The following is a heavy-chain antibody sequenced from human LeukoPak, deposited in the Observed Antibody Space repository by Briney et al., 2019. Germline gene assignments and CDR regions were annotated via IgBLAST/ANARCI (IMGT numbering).Heavy chain of an antibody. J-gene: IGHJ6*03. CDR2: INPNSGDT. CDR3: ARAGPRDYMDV. Sequence: ASVKVSCKASGYTFTGYYMHWVRQAPGQGLEWMGWINPNSGDTNYAQKFQGRVTMTRDTSISTAYMELSRLRSDDTAVYYCARAGPRDYMDVWGKGTTVTVSS. V-gene: IGHV1-2*02. CDR1: GYTFTGYY.